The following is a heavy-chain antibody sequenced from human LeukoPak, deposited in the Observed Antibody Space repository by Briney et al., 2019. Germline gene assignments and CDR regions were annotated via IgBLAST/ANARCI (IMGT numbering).Heavy chain of an antibody. V-gene: IGHV1-2*02. J-gene: IGHJ4*02. CDR3: ARGLPYSSGCGAY. Sequence: GASVKVSCKASGYTFTGYYMHWVRQAPGQGLEWMGWINPNSGGTNYAQKFQGRVTMTRDTSISTAYMELSRLRSDDTAVYYCARGLPYSSGCGAYWGPGTLVTVSS. CDR2: INPNSGGT. D-gene: IGHD6-19*01. CDR1: GYTFTGYY.